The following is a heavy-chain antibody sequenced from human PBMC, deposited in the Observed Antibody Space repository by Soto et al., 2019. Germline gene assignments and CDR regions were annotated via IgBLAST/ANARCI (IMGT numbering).Heavy chain of an antibody. J-gene: IGHJ6*02. CDR1: GGTFSSYA. CDR3: ARTNWTDSRPLTYQHYYSCMDA. V-gene: IGHV1-69*13. Sequence: SVKRSCKASGGTFSSYAISWVLQAPGQGLEWMGGIIPIFGTANYAQKFQGRVTITADESTSTAYMELSSLRSEDTAVYYCARTNWTDSRPLTYQHYYSCMDAWGQGTTVTVSS. D-gene: IGHD1-1*01. CDR2: IIPIFGTA.